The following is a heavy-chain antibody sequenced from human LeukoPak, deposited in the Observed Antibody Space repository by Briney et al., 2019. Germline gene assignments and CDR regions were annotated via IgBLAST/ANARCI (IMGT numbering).Heavy chain of an antibody. CDR3: ATAREYGDYPYYFDY. V-gene: IGHV1-24*01. Sequence: ASVKVSCKVSGYTLTGLSMHWVRQAPGKGLEWMGGFDPEDGETIYAQKFQGRVTMTEDTSTDTAYMELSSLRSEDTAVYYCATAREYGDYPYYFDYWGQGTLVTVSS. D-gene: IGHD4-17*01. CDR1: GYTLTGLS. J-gene: IGHJ4*02. CDR2: FDPEDGET.